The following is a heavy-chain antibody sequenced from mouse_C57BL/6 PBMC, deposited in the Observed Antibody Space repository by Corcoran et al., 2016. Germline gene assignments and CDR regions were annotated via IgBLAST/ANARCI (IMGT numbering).Heavy chain of an antibody. J-gene: IGHJ3*01. CDR1: GYTFTDYY. CDR3: AMGNWGPWFAY. D-gene: IGHD4-1*01. V-gene: IGHV1-26*01. Sequence: EVQLQQSGPELVKPGASVKISCKASGYTFTDYYMNWVKQSHGKSLEWIGDINPNNGGTSYNQKFKGKATLTVDKSSSTAYMELRSLTSEDSAVYYCAMGNWGPWFAYWGQGTLVTVSA. CDR2: INPNNGGT.